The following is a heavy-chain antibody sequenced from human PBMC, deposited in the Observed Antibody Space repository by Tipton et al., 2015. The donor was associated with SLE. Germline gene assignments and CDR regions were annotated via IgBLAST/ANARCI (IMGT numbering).Heavy chain of an antibody. J-gene: IGHJ2*01. Sequence: SLRLSCTASGFTFVGYGMHWVRQAPGKGLEWVAMIWFDGSVTHYADSVKGRSTISRDNSKTTLYLQMDSLRAEDTAMYHCAKDTGYTRDWYFDLWGRGTLVTVSS. D-gene: IGHD6-13*01. V-gene: IGHV3-33*06. CDR1: GFTFVGYG. CDR3: AKDTGYTRDWYFDL. CDR2: IWFDGSVT.